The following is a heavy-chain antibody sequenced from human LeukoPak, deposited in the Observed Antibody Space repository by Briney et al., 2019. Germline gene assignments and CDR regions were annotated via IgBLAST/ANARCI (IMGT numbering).Heavy chain of an antibody. V-gene: IGHV1-24*01. CDR2: FDPEDGET. J-gene: IGHJ4*02. CDR1: GYTLTELS. Sequence: ASVKVSCKVSGYTLTELSMHWVRQAPGKGREWMGGFDPEDGETIYAQKFQGRVTMTEDTSTDTAYMELSSLRSEDTAVYYCATDLMGGGYSGYDLIDYWGQGTLVTVSS. D-gene: IGHD5-12*01. CDR3: ATDLMGGGYSGYDLIDY.